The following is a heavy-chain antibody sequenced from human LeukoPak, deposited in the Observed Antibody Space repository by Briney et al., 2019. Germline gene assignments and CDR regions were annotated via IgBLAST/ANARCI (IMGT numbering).Heavy chain of an antibody. CDR1: GGSFSGYY. J-gene: IGHJ4*02. CDR3: ARRGRRYFDWLSKYYFDY. V-gene: IGHV4-34*01. CDR2: INHSGST. Sequence: SEALSLTCAVYGGSFSGYYWSWIRQPPGKGLEWIGEINHSGSTNYNPSLKSRVTISVDTSKNQFSLKLSSVTAADTAVYYCARRGRRYFDWLSKYYFDYWGQGTLVTVSS. D-gene: IGHD3-9*01.